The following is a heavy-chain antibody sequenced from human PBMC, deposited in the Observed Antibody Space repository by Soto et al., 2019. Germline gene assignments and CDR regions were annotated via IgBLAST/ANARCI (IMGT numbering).Heavy chain of an antibody. D-gene: IGHD3-10*01. CDR1: GYSLTELS. CDR3: ARDNNVLLWFGESNGMDV. Sequence: ASVKVSCKVSGYSLTELSMHWVRQAPGKGLEWMGGINPEDGETIYAQKFQGRVTMTRDTSTNTVYMELSSLRSEDTAVYYCARDNNVLLWFGESNGMDVWGQGTTVTVSS. J-gene: IGHJ6*02. V-gene: IGHV1-24*01. CDR2: INPEDGET.